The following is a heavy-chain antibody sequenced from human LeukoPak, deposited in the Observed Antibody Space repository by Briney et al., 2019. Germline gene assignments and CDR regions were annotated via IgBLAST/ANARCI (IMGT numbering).Heavy chain of an antibody. J-gene: IGHJ3*02. CDR1: GFTFSNAW. CDR2: IKSKTDGGTT. Sequence: GGSLRLSCAASGFTFSNAWMSWVRQAPGKGLEWVGRIKSKTDGGTTDYAAPVKGRFTISRDDSKNTLYLQMNSLKTEDTAVYYCTPSYYDSSGYYYDVAFDIWGQGTMVTVSS. D-gene: IGHD3-22*01. V-gene: IGHV3-15*01. CDR3: TPSYYDSSGYYYDVAFDI.